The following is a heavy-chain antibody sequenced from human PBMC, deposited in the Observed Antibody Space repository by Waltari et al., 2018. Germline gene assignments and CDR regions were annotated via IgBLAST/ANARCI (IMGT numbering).Heavy chain of an antibody. CDR2: IYYSGST. Sequence: QVQLQESGPGLVKPSETLSLTCTVSGGSISSYYWSWIRQPPGKGLEWIGYIYYSGSTNYNPSLKSRVTISVDTSKNQFSLKLSSVTAADTAVYYCARGYYDFWSGYYFEKYYFDYWGQGTLVTVSS. CDR3: ARGYYDFWSGYYFEKYYFDY. CDR1: GGSISSYY. V-gene: IGHV4-59*01. D-gene: IGHD3-3*01. J-gene: IGHJ4*02.